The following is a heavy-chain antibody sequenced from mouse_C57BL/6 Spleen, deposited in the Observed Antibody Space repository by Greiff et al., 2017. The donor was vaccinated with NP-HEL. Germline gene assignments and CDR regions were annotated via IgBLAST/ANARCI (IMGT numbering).Heavy chain of an antibody. J-gene: IGHJ4*01. V-gene: IGHV1-80*01. CDR2: IYPGDGDT. CDR1: GYAFSSYW. CDR3: ARLWTVGAMDY. Sequence: VQLQQSGAELVKPGASVKISCKASGYAFSSYWMNWVKQRPGKGLEWIGQIYPGDGDTNYNGKFKGKATLTADKSSSTAYMQLSSLTSEDSAVYFCARLWTVGAMDYWGQGTSVTVSS. D-gene: IGHD1-1*01.